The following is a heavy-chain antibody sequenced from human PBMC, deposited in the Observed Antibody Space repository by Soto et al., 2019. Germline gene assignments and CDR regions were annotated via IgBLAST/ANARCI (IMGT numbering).Heavy chain of an antibody. V-gene: IGHV3-33*01. CDR2: IWYDGSNK. D-gene: IGHD3-10*01. CDR3: ARDWGYGSGSELLDY. Sequence: QVQLVESAGGVVQPGRSLRLSCAASGFTFSSYGMHWVRQAPGKGLEWVAVIWYDGSNKYYADSVKGRFTISRDNSKNTLYLQMNSLRAEDTAVYYCARDWGYGSGSELLDYLGQGTLVTVSS. CDR1: GFTFSSYG. J-gene: IGHJ4*02.